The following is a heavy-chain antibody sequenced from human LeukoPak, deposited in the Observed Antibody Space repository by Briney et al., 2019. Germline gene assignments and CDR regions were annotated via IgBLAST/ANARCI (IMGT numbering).Heavy chain of an antibody. CDR1: GXSISSSSHF. CDR2: INYSGST. J-gene: IGHJ4*02. CDR3: VRYVVSGSGIYYFDY. Sequence: SETLSLTCTVSGXSISSSSHFWSWLRQPPGKGLEWIASINYSGSTYYNPSLKSRVTISVDTSKNQFSLKLSSVTAADTAVFYCVRYVVSGSGIYYFDYWGQGTLVTVSS. V-gene: IGHV4-39*01. D-gene: IGHD3-10*01.